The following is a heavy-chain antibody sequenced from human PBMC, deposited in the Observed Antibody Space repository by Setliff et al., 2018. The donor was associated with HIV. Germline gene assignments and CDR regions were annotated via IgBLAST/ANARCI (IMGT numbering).Heavy chain of an antibody. D-gene: IGHD3-22*01. J-gene: IGHJ5*02. CDR1: GFTLSNYG. CDR2: IWYDGSNK. CDR3: AKAQWLLPHWGFDP. V-gene: IGHV3-33*06. Sequence: GGSLRLSCAASGFTLSNYGMHWVRQAPGKGLEWVAVIWYDGSNKYYADSVQGRFTISRDNSKNTLYLQMNSLRAEDTAVYYCAKAQWLLPHWGFDPWGQGTLVTVSS.